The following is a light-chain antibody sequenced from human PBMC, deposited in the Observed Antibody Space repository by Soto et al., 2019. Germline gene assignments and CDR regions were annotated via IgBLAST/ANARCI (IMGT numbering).Light chain of an antibody. Sequence: QPVLTQPPSASGTPGQRVTISCSGSSSNIGSNHVYWYQQFPGMAPKLLMYRSDQRPTGVPDRFSGSKSGTSASLAISGLRSDDEADYYCSARDDILRGVVFGGGTKLTVL. CDR1: SSNIGSNH. V-gene: IGLV1-47*01. CDR2: RSD. CDR3: SARDDILRGVV. J-gene: IGLJ2*01.